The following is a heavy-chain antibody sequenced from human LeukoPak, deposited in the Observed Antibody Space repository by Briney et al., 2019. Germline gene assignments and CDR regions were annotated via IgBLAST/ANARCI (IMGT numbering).Heavy chain of an antibody. J-gene: IGHJ3*02. V-gene: IGHV3-23*01. CDR2: ISHSGGTT. CDR3: AKANVKYCSGGSCFDAFDI. CDR1: GFTFSNYA. Sequence: GGSLRLSCAASGFTFSNYAMSWVRQAPGKGPEWVSAISHSGGTTYYADSVKGRFTITRDNSKNTLYLQMNSLRAEDTAVYYCAKANVKYCSGGSCFDAFDIWGQGTMVTVS. D-gene: IGHD2-15*01.